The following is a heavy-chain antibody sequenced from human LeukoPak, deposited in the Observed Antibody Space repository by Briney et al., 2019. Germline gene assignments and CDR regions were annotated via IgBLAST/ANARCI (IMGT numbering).Heavy chain of an antibody. Sequence: SGGSLRLSCAASGFTVSSNYMSWVRQAPGKGLEWVSVIYSGGSTYYADSVKGRFTISRDNSKNTLYLQMNSLRAEDTAVYYCAREETQYYLDSWGQGTLVTVSS. V-gene: IGHV3-66*01. J-gene: IGHJ4*02. CDR3: AREETQYYLDS. CDR1: GFTVSSNY. D-gene: IGHD4-11*01. CDR2: IYSGGST.